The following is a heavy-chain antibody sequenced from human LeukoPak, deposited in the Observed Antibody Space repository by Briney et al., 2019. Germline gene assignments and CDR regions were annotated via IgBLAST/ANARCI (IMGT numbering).Heavy chain of an antibody. J-gene: IGHJ2*01. CDR2: IYYSGST. CDR1: GGSISSSSYY. V-gene: IGHV4-39*01. CDR3: ARHLLWFGELLWYFDL. D-gene: IGHD3-10*01. Sequence: PSETLSLTCTVSGGSISSSSYYWGWTRQPPGKGLEWIGSIYYSGSTYYNPSLKSRVTISVDTSKNQFSLKLSSVTAADTAVYYCARHLLWFGELLWYFDLWGRGTLVTVSS.